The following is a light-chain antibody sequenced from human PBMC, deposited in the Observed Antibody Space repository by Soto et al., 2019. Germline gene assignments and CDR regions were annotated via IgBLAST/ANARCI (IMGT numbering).Light chain of an antibody. CDR3: QQFSSYPLT. Sequence: EFLLTQSPGTLSLSPGERATLSCRASQTVRNNYLAWYQQKPGQAPRLLIYDASSRATGIPDRFSGGGSGTDFTLTISRLESEDYCQQFSSYPLTFGGGTKVDIK. V-gene: IGKV3-20*01. J-gene: IGKJ4*01. CDR2: DAS. CDR1: QTVRNNY.